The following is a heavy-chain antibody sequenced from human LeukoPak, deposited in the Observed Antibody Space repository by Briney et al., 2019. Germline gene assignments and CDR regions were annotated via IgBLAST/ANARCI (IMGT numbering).Heavy chain of an antibody. V-gene: IGHV4-34*01. J-gene: IGHJ4*02. CDR2: INHSGST. Sequence: PSETLSLTCAVYGGSFSGYYWSWIRQPPGKGLEWIGEINHSGSTNYNPSLKSRVTISVDTSKNQFSLKLSSVTAADTAVYYCARGPGAVAGTKGFSDYWGQGTLVTVSS. CDR1: GGSFSGYY. D-gene: IGHD6-19*01. CDR3: ARGPGAVAGTKGFSDY.